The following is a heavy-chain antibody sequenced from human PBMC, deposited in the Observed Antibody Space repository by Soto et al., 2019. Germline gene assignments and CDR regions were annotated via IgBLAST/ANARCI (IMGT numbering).Heavy chain of an antibody. CDR1: GFTFDDYA. Sequence: EVQLVESGGGLVQPGRSLRLSCAASGFTFDDYAMHWVRQAPGKGLEWVSGISWNSGSIGYADSVKGRFTISRDNAKNSLYLQMNSLRAEDTALYYCAKDFGVGATTIDCWGKGTLVTVSS. CDR2: ISWNSGSI. CDR3: AKDFGVGATTIDC. V-gene: IGHV3-9*01. J-gene: IGHJ4*02. D-gene: IGHD1-26*01.